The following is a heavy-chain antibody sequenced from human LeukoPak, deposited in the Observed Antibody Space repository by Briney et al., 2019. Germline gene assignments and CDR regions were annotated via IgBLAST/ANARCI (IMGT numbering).Heavy chain of an antibody. J-gene: IGHJ4*02. D-gene: IGHD3-3*01. CDR2: LSGSGAGT. CDR1: GFTFSDYA. V-gene: IGHV3-23*01. Sequence: GGSLRLSCADSGFTFSDYALGWVRQAPGRGLEWVATLSGSGAGTYYSDSVQGRFTISRDNSKRTLFLQMNSLRAEDTAFYYCAKAELGVDTFFDYWGQGTLVTVSS. CDR3: AKAELGVDTFFDY.